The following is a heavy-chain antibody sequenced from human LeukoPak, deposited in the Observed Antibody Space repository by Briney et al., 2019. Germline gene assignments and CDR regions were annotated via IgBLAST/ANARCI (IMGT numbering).Heavy chain of an antibody. J-gene: IGHJ4*02. CDR2: IWYDGSYK. CDR1: GFTLSNYG. D-gene: IGHD3-16*01. Sequence: PGRPLRLSCAASGFTLSNYGMHWVRQAPGKGLEWVAVIWYDGSYKYSADSVKGRFTISRDNSKNTLYLQVNSLRAEDTAVYYCARGGDYFDYWGQGTLVTVSS. CDR3: ARGGDYFDY. V-gene: IGHV3-33*01.